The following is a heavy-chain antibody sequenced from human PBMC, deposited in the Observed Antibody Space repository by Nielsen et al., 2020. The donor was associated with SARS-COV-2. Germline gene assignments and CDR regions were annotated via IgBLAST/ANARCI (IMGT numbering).Heavy chain of an antibody. J-gene: IGHJ6*02. V-gene: IGHV4-39*01. Sequence: SETLSLTCTVSGGPISSSSYYWGWIRQPPGKGLEWIGSIYYSGSTYYNPSLKSRVTISVDTSKNQFSLKLSSVTAADTAVYYCARNLLASITIFGVVSHYGMDVWGQGTTVTVSS. CDR1: GGPISSSSYY. CDR3: ARNLLASITIFGVVSHYGMDV. CDR2: IYYSGST. D-gene: IGHD3-3*01.